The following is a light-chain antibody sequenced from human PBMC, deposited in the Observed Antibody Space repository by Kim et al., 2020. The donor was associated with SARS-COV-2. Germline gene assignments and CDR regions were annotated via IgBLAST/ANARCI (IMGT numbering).Light chain of an antibody. J-gene: IGLJ2*01. CDR2: SNN. V-gene: IGLV1-44*01. CDR1: SPNIGRNT. CDR3: AAWDDSLNGVV. Sequence: SAFSGSSPNIGRNTVNWYQQRPGTAPNLLIYSNNQRPSGVPDRFSGSKSGTSASLAISGLQSEDEADYYCAAWDDSLNGVVFGGGTQLTVL.